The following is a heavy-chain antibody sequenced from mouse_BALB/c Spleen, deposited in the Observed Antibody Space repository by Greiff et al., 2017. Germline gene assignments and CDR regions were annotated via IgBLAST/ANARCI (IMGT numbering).Heavy chain of an antibody. D-gene: IGHD2-4*01. CDR3: AREKDDYSWFAY. CDR2: ISNLAYSI. Sequence: EVHLVESGGGLVQPGGSRKLSCAASGFTFSDYGMAWVRQAPGKGPEWVAFISNLAYSIYYADTVTGRFTISRENAKNTLYLEMSSLRSEDTAMYYCAREKDDYSWFAYWGQGTLVTVSA. J-gene: IGHJ3*01. V-gene: IGHV5-15*02. CDR1: GFTFSDYG.